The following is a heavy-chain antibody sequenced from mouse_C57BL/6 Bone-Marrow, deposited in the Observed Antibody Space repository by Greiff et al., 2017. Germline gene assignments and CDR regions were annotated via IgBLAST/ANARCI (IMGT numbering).Heavy chain of an antibody. V-gene: IGHV1-26*01. Sequence: VQLQQSGPELVKPGASVKISCKASGYTFTDYYMNWVKQSHGKSLEWIGDINPNNGGTSYNQKFKGKATLTVDKSSSTAYMELRSLTSEDSAVYYCARGHYGNYDYFDYWGQGTTLTVSS. CDR2: INPNNGGT. CDR1: GYTFTDYY. D-gene: IGHD2-1*01. J-gene: IGHJ2*01. CDR3: ARGHYGNYDYFDY.